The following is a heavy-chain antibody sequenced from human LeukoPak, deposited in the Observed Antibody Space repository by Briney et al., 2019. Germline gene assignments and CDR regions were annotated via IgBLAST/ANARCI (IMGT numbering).Heavy chain of an antibody. V-gene: IGHV1-18*01. D-gene: IGHD3-22*01. Sequence: WASVKVSCKAFGYTFTNYGITWLRQAPGQGLEWMGWVSPSSCHTNYTQNLQDRVTMTTDTPTNTAYMELRSLRSDDTAVYYCARDLIVVVGDVFDLWGQGTMVTVSS. CDR1: GYTFTNYG. CDR3: ARDLIVVVGDVFDL. J-gene: IGHJ3*01. CDR2: VSPSSCHT.